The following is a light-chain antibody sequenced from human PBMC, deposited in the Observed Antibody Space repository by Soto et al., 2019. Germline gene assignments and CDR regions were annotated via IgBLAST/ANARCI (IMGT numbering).Light chain of an antibody. Sequence: QSVLTQPPSASGTPGQSVTISCSGSSSNLGSNSVNWYQQLPGTAPKLLIHHNNHRPSGVPDRFSGSKSDTSASLAISGLQSDDEADYYCAAWDDSLVAWVFGGGTQLTVL. CDR3: AAWDDSLVAWV. CDR2: HNN. V-gene: IGLV1-44*01. J-gene: IGLJ3*02. CDR1: SSNLGSNS.